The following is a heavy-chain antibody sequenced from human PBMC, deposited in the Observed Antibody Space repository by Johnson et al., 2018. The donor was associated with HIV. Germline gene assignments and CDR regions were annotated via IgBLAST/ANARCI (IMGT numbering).Heavy chain of an antibody. D-gene: IGHD7-27*01. CDR1: GFTFSSYA. CDR3: AKDLGTGDDAFDI. J-gene: IGHJ3*02. CDR2: ISYDGSNK. V-gene: IGHV3-30*04. Sequence: QVQLVESGGGLVQPGRSLRLSCAASGFTFSSYAMHWVRQAPGKGLEWVAVISYDGSNKYYADSVKGRFTISRDNSKNTLYLQMNSLRAEETAVYYCAKDLGTGDDAFDIWGQGTMVTVSS.